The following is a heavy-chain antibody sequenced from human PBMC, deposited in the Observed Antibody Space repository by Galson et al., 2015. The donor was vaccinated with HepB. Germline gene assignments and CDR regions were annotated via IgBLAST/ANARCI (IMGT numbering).Heavy chain of an antibody. D-gene: IGHD2-2*01. CDR3: ARDRSPRLGYCSSTSCHGGFDY. CDR2: INAGNGNT. Sequence: SVKVSCKASGYTFTSYAMHWVRQAPGQRLEWMGWINAGNGNTKYSQKFQGRVTITRDTSASTAYMEPSSLRSEDTAVYYCARDRSPRLGYCSSTSCHGGFDYWGQGTLVTVSS. V-gene: IGHV1-3*01. CDR1: GYTFTSYA. J-gene: IGHJ4*02.